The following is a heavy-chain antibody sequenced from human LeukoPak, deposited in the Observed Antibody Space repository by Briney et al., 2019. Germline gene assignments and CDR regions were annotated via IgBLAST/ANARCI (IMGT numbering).Heavy chain of an antibody. V-gene: IGHV5-51*01. CDR2: IYPGDSDT. D-gene: IGHD3-22*01. CDR1: GYGFTSYW. J-gene: IGHJ4*02. Sequence: GESLKISCKGSGYGFTSYWIAWVRQMPGKGLDWMGIIYPGDSDTRYSPSFQGQVTISADKSTSTAYLQWSSLKASDTAMYYCARHLYSSGYSVSGYWGQGTLVTVSS. CDR3: ARHLYSSGYSVSGY.